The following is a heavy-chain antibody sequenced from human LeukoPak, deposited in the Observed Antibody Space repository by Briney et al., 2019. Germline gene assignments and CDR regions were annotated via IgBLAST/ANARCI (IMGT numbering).Heavy chain of an antibody. D-gene: IGHD6-19*01. CDR1: GYTFRNYG. Sequence: ASVKVSCKASGYTFRNYGITWVRQAPGQGLEWMGWIGTYNGNTDFAQKFQGRVIMTADTSTTTAHMELRSLRSDDTAVYYCARGRLKRVPFTKVAGALDYWGQGTRVTVSS. J-gene: IGHJ4*02. CDR2: IGTYNGNT. V-gene: IGHV1-18*01. CDR3: ARGRLKRVPFTKVAGALDY.